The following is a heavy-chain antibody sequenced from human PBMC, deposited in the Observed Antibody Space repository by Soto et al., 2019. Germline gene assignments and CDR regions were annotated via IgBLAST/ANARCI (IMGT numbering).Heavy chain of an antibody. CDR1: GFTFSSYG. CDR3: ARTAGGRVRGALDI. V-gene: IGHV3-30-3*01. CDR2: IPNTENKK. D-gene: IGHD6-13*01. Sequence: QVQLEESGGGVVQPGTSLRLSCVASGFTFSSYGMHWVHQAPGKGLEWVAVIPNTENKKYYADSVKGRFTISRDNSQNTLFLQMDSPMSEDTAVYYCARTAGGRVRGALDIWGQGTMVTVS. J-gene: IGHJ3*02.